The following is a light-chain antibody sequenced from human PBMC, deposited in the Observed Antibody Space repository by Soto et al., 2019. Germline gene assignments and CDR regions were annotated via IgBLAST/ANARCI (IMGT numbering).Light chain of an antibody. CDR1: NSNIGANT. V-gene: IGLV1-44*01. CDR2: SNN. CDR3: AAWDARLDGVV. Sequence: QSVLTQPPSASGTPGQTVTISCSGSNSNIGANTVNWFQHLPGTAPKLLIYSNNQRPSGVPDRVSGSKSGTSVTLAISGLQSEDEADYYCAAWDARLDGVVFGGGTKLTVL. J-gene: IGLJ3*02.